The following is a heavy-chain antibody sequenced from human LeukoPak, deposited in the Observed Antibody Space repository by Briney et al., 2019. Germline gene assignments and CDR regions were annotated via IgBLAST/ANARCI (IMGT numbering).Heavy chain of an antibody. Sequence: GGSLRLSCAASGFTFSSYSMNWVRQAPGKGLEWVSYISSSSSTIYYADSVKGRFTISRDNAKNSLYLQMNSLRAEDTAVYYCARNYDFWSGYSNYYYMDVWGKGTTVTVSS. J-gene: IGHJ6*03. D-gene: IGHD3-3*01. V-gene: IGHV3-48*04. CDR3: ARNYDFWSGYSNYYYMDV. CDR2: ISSSSSTI. CDR1: GFTFSSYS.